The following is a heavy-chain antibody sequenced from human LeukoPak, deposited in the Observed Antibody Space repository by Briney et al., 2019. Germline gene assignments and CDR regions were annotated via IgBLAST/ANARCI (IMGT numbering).Heavy chain of an antibody. CDR1: GSSISSDY. V-gene: IGHV4-59*01. J-gene: IGHJ4*02. Sequence: SETLSLTCTVSGSSISSDYWSWIRQPPGKGLEWIGYIYYSGDTNYNPSLKSRVTISVDTSKNQFSLKLSSVTAADTAVYYCARSGYSYGLVDYWGQGTLVTVSS. CDR2: IYYSGDT. D-gene: IGHD5-18*01. CDR3: ARSGYSYGLVDY.